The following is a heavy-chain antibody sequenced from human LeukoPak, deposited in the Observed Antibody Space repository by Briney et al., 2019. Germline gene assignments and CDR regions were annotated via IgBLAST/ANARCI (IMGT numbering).Heavy chain of an antibody. Sequence: SETLSLTCTVSGDSIGSGRSYWTWIRQRPGKGLEWIGYIDSSGGTYYNASLKSRLSMSPDTSKSQFSLRLRSVTAADTGVYYCARERGTVAFYYMDVWGTGTTVAVSS. V-gene: IGHV4-31*03. CDR2: IDSSGGT. J-gene: IGHJ6*03. CDR3: ARERGTVAFYYMDV. CDR1: GDSIGSGRSY. D-gene: IGHD4-17*01.